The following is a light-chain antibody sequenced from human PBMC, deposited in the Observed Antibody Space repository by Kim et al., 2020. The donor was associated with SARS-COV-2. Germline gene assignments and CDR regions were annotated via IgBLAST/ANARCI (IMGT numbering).Light chain of an antibody. Sequence: SITISCTGTSSDVGGYNYVSWYQQHPGKAPKLMIYDVSNRPSGVSNRFSGSKSGNTASLTISGLQAEDEADYYCSSYTSSSTPYVFGTGTKVTV. CDR1: SSDVGGYNY. CDR3: SSYTSSSTPYV. CDR2: DVS. V-gene: IGLV2-14*03. J-gene: IGLJ1*01.